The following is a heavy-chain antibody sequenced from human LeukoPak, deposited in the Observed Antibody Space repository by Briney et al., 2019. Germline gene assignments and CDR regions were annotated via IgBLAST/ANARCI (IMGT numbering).Heavy chain of an antibody. CDR3: AGPPQYNWNDEARYYYYGMDV. D-gene: IGHD1-20*01. V-gene: IGHV3-48*02. CDR2: ISSSSSTI. Sequence: QSGGSLRLSCAASGFTFSSYSMNWVRQAPGKGLEWVSYISSSSSTIYYADSVKGRFTISRDNAKNSLYLQMNSLRDEDTAVYYCAGPPQYNWNDEARYYYYGMDVWGQGTTVTVSS. J-gene: IGHJ6*02. CDR1: GFTFSSYS.